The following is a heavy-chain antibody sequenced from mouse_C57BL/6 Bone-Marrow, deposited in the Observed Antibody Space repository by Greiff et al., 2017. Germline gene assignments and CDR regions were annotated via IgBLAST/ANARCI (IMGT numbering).Heavy chain of an antibody. D-gene: IGHD1-2*01. J-gene: IGHJ3*01. Sequence: VQLQQSGAELARPGASVKLSCKASGYTFTRYGISWVKQRTGQGLEWIGELYPRSGNTYYNEKFKGKATLTADKSSSTAYMELSSLPSEDSAVXYCARLGERQRRCAYWGQGTLVTVSA. CDR2: LYPRSGNT. CDR3: ARLGERQRRCAY. V-gene: IGHV1-81*01. CDR1: GYTFTRYG.